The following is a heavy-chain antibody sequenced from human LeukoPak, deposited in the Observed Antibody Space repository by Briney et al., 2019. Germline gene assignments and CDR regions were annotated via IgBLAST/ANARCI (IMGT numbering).Heavy chain of an antibody. CDR1: GYTFTSYD. D-gene: IGHD3-16*01. J-gene: IGHJ6*03. Sequence: ASVKVSCKASGYTFTSYDINWVRQATGQGLEWMGWMNPNSGNTGYAQKFQGRVTMTRNTSISTAYMELSSLRSEDTAVYFCAREESGGLSANLGGLFASYYTYYYMDVWGRGTTVTVSS. CDR3: AREESGGLSANLGGLFASYYTYYYMDV. V-gene: IGHV1-8*01. CDR2: MNPNSGNT.